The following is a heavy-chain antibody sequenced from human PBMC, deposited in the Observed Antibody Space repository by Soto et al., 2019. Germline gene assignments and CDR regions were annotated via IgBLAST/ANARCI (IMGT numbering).Heavy chain of an antibody. D-gene: IGHD3-10*01. V-gene: IGHV3-30*18. CDR1: GFTFSSYG. CDR3: AKDLITMVRGVIITDYYYYYGMDV. Sequence: GGSLRLSCAASGFTFSSYGMHWVRQAPGKGLEWVAVISYDGSNKYYADSVKGRFTISRDNSKNTLYLQMNSLRAEDAAVYYCAKDLITMVRGVIITDYYYYYGMDVWGQGTTVTVSS. J-gene: IGHJ6*02. CDR2: ISYDGSNK.